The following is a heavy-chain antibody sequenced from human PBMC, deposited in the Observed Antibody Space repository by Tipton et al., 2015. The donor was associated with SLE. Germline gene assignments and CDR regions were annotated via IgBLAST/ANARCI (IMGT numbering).Heavy chain of an antibody. CDR2: INPNSGGT. CDR1: GYTFTGYY. D-gene: IGHD3-10*01. J-gene: IGHJ4*02. Sequence: QSGPEVKKPGASVKVSCKASGYTFTGYYMHWVRQAPGQGLEWMGWINPNSGGTNYAQKFQGRVTMTRDTSISTAYMELSRLRSDDTAVYYCARDGGYYYGSGSLSPFPNWGQGTLVTVSS. V-gene: IGHV1-2*02. CDR3: ARDGGYYYGSGSLSPFPN.